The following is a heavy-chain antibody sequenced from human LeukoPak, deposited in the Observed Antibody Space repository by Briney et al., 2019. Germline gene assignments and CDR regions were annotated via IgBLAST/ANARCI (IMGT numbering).Heavy chain of an antibody. CDR2: INDDGSEK. V-gene: IGHV3-7*05. CDR3: ARHGEWAFDI. J-gene: IGHJ3*02. D-gene: IGHD2-21*01. CDR1: GFTFSRSW. Sequence: GGSLTLSRAASGFTFSRSWMSWVRQAPGKGLEWVANINDDGSEKYYVDSVKGRFTFSRDNAKNSLYLQMNSLRAADTAMYYCARHGEWAFDIGGQGTMVTVSS.